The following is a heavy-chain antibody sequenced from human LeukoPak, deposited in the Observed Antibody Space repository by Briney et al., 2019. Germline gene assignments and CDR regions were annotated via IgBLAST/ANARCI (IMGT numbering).Heavy chain of an antibody. CDR1: GGSFGDHF. Sequence: SETLSLTCGLTGGSFGDHFWGWFRQSPGKGLEWIGEVNQRGNINSNPSLKSRVAISVETSKNHFSLKLTSVTAADTAVYYCARINLWPGNWTDSWGQGSLVTVSS. J-gene: IGHJ5*01. CDR2: VNQRGNI. D-gene: IGHD2/OR15-2a*01. V-gene: IGHV4-34*01. CDR3: ARINLWPGNWTDS.